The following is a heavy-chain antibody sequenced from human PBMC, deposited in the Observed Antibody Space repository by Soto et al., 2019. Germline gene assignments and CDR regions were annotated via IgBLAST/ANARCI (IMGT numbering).Heavy chain of an antibody. CDR3: ATSPHFGCIYQGYFDF. CDR1: GGTFSSYA. D-gene: IGHD3-3*01. J-gene: IGHJ4*02. CDR2: IIPIFGTA. Sequence: QVQLVQSGAEVKKPGSSVKVSCKASGGTFSSYAISWVRQAPGQGLEWMGGIIPIFGTANYAQKFQGRVTITADDSTSTSYMQLSSLRSGDTAMYCCATSPHFGCIYQGYFDFWGQGTLVTVSS. V-gene: IGHV1-69*01.